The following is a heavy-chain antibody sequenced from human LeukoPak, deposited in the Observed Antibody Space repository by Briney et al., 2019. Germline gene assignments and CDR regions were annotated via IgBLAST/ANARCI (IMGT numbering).Heavy chain of an antibody. CDR3: ARGGGIQLWLPFDY. CDR2: ITSSGGTT. J-gene: IGHJ4*02. CDR1: GFTFSGYA. V-gene: IGHV3-23*01. Sequence: GGSLRLSCAASGFTFSGYAMSWVRQAPGKGLEWVSTITSSGGTTYYADSVKGRFTISRDNSNNTLYLQMISLRAEDTAVYYCARGGGIQLWLPFDYWGQGTLVTVSS. D-gene: IGHD5-18*01.